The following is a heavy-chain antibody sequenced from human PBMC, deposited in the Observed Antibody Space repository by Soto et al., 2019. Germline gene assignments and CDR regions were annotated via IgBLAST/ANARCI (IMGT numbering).Heavy chain of an antibody. Sequence: SETLSLTCTVSGASISGISYYWGWIRQAPGKGLEWIGNVYDSGTTYYNPSLKSRVTISVDTSNNQFSLKLSSVTAADTAVYYCARQPYRSVAAMVWGQGTQVTVSS. CDR2: VYDSGTT. J-gene: IGHJ4*02. V-gene: IGHV4-39*01. CDR1: GASISGISYY. D-gene: IGHD6-6*01. CDR3: ARQPYRSVAAMV.